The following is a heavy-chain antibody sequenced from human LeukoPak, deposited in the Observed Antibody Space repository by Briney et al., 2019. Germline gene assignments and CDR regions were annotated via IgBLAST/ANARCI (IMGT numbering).Heavy chain of an antibody. J-gene: IGHJ4*02. V-gene: IGHV4-39*07. CDR3: AGERGEEYSSGWYKRNYFDN. CDR1: GGSISTSSYY. CDR2: GDYSGGT. D-gene: IGHD6-19*01. Sequence: PSETLSLTCTVSGGSISTSSYYWGWIRQPPGKGLEWIASGDYSGGTYYNPSLESRVAISADMSKNQFSLNLTSVTGADTAVYYCAGERGEEYSSGWYKRNYFDNWGQGIRVTVSS.